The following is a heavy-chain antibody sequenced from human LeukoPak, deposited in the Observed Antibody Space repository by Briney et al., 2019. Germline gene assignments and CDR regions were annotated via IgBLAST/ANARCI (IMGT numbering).Heavy chain of an antibody. V-gene: IGHV1-2*02. Sequence: ASVKVSCKASGYTFTGYYMHWVRQAPGQGLEWMGWINPNSGGTNYAQKFQGRVTMTRDTSISTAYMELSRLRSDDTAVYYCARDLGNTMISGYFDYWGQGAPVTVSS. CDR2: INPNSGGT. CDR1: GYTFTGYY. J-gene: IGHJ4*02. D-gene: IGHD3-22*01. CDR3: ARDLGNTMISGYFDY.